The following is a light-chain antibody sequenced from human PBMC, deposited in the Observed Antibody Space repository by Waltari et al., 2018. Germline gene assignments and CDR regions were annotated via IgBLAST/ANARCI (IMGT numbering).Light chain of an antibody. J-gene: IGKJ1*01. Sequence: AIQMTQSPSSLSASVGDRVTITCRASQGIRDDLGWYQQKPGNAPKLLIYCPSILQSGVPSRFSGSGSDTDFTLTISSLQPEDFATYYCLQDHSYPRTFGQGTRVEIK. CDR1: QGIRDD. V-gene: IGKV1-6*01. CDR3: LQDHSYPRT. CDR2: CPS.